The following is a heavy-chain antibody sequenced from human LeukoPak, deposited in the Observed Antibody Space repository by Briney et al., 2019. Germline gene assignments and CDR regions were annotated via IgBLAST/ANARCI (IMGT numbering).Heavy chain of an antibody. CDR2: IYYNGNT. J-gene: IGHJ4*02. V-gene: IGHV4-59*01. Sequence: PSETLSLTCNVSGDSIKSDYWTWFRQSPGRGLEWIGNIYYNGNTNYHPSLKSRISIIIETSKNRFSLKMYSVTAADTAVCYCARDGRGGYVEYWGQGILVVVSS. D-gene: IGHD3-16*01. CDR1: GDSIKSDY. CDR3: ARDGRGGYVEY.